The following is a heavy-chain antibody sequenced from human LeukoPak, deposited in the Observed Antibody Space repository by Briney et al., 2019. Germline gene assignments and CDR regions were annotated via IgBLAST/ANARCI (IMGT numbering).Heavy chain of an antibody. V-gene: IGHV3-33*01. CDR1: GSTFSSYG. J-gene: IGHJ4*02. Sequence: PGGSLRLSCAASGSTFSSYGMHWVRQAPGKGLEWVAVIWYDGSNKYYADSVKGRFTISRDNSKNTLYLQMNSLRAEDTAVYYCARLTASSALDYWGQGTLVTVSS. CDR2: IWYDGSNK. D-gene: IGHD6-19*01. CDR3: ARLTASSALDY.